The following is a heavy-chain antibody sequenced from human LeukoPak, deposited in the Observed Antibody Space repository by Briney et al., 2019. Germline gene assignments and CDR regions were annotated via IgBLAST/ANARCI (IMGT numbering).Heavy chain of an antibody. CDR2: MNPNSGNT. Sequence: GASVKVSCKASGYTFTSYGINWVRQATGQGLEWMGWMNPNSGNTGYAQKFQGRVTMARNTSISTAYMELSSLRSEDTAVYYCARAIAVAGVDYWGRGTLVTVSS. V-gene: IGHV1-8*01. CDR3: ARAIAVAGVDY. CDR1: GYTFTSYG. J-gene: IGHJ4*02. D-gene: IGHD6-19*01.